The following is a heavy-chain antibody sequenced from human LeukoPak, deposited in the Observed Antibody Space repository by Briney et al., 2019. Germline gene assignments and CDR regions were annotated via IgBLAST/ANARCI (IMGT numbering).Heavy chain of an antibody. CDR1: GYTLTGYY. CDR3: AREDGEYDAFDI. CDR2: INPHSGGT. J-gene: IGHJ3*02. D-gene: IGHD2/OR15-2a*01. V-gene: IGHV1-2*02. Sequence: ASVKVSCKASGYTLTGYYMHWVRQAPGQGLEWMGWINPHSGGTNYAQKFQGRVTMTRDTSISTAYMELSRLRSDDTAVYYCAREDGEYDAFDIWGQGTMVTVSS.